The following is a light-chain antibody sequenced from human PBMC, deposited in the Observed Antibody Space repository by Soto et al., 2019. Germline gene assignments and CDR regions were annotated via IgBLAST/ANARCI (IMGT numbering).Light chain of an antibody. CDR3: QQYGSSWT. Sequence: EIVLTQSPGTLSLSPGERATLSCRASQSVSSSYLAWYQQKPGQAPRLLIYGASSRATGIPDRFSGSGSGTDFPITISRLEPEDFAVYYCQQYGSSWTFGQGTKVDI. CDR1: QSVSSSY. J-gene: IGKJ1*01. CDR2: GAS. V-gene: IGKV3-20*01.